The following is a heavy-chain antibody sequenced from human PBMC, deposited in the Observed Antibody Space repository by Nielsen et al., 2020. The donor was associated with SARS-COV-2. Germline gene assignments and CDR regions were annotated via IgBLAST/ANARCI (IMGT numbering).Heavy chain of an antibody. D-gene: IGHD3-10*01. J-gene: IGHJ6*02. CDR1: GYRFTKYP. V-gene: IGHV7-4-1*02. CDR2: IDTNVGKP. CDR3: ARDSYGSVGTVSHGMDV. Sequence: ASVKVSCKASGYRFTKYPLNWVRQAPGQGLEWRGWIDTNVGKPTYAQAFSGRFVFSLDTSVSTAFLQIISLKAADSAVYFCARDSYGSVGTVSHGMDVWGQGTTVTVSS.